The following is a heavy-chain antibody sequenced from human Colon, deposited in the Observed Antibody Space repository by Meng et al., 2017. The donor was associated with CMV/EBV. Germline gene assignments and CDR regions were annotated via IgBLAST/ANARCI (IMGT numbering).Heavy chain of an antibody. CDR1: GYSFTGYY. CDR3: ARDHGQWLLLGWFDP. J-gene: IGHJ5*02. CDR2: IHPNRGDT. V-gene: IGHV1-2*02. Sequence: ASVKVSCKTSGYSFTGYYIHWVRQAPGQGLEWMGCIHPNRGDTRYSQSFQDRVTLTSDTSISTAYMELSRLRSDDTAVYYCARDHGQWLLLGWFDPWGRGTLVTVSS. D-gene: IGHD3-22*01.